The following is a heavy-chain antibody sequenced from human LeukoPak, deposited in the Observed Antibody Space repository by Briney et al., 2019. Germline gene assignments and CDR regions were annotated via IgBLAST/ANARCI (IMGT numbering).Heavy chain of an antibody. CDR2: INPNSGGT. Sequence: ASVKVSFKASRYTFTGYYMHWVRQAPGQGLEWMGWINPNSGGTNYAQKFQGRVTVTRDTSISTAYMELSRLRSDDTAVYYCARVVGSSTTNFDYWGQGTLVTVSS. CDR3: ARVVGSSTTNFDY. J-gene: IGHJ4*02. CDR1: RYTFTGYY. D-gene: IGHD6-6*01. V-gene: IGHV1-2*02.